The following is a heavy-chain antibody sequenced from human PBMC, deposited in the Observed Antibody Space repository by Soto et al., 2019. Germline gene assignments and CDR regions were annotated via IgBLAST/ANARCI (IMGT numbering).Heavy chain of an antibody. V-gene: IGHV4-34*01. Sequence: PSETLSLTCAVYGGSFSGYYWSWIRQPPGKGLEWIGEINHSGSTNYNPSLKSRVTISVDTSKNQFSLKLSSVTAADTAVYYCVRDGYSRADSLDYWGQGTLVTVSS. CDR2: INHSGST. J-gene: IGHJ4*02. CDR3: VRDGYSRADSLDY. D-gene: IGHD6-19*01. CDR1: GGSFSGYY.